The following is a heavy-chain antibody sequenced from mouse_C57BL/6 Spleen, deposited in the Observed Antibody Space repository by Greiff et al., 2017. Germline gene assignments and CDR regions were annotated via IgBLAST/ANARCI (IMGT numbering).Heavy chain of an antibody. CDR3: ARSSFYYDYDKDY. Sequence: VQLQQSGAELVMPGASVKLSCKASGYTFTSYWMHWVKQRPGQGLEWIGEIDPSDSYTNYNQKFKGKSTLTVDKSSSTAYMQLSSLTSEDSAVYYCARSSFYYDYDKDYWGQGTTLTVSS. CDR2: IDPSDSYT. D-gene: IGHD2-4*01. CDR1: GYTFTSYW. J-gene: IGHJ2*01. V-gene: IGHV1-69*01.